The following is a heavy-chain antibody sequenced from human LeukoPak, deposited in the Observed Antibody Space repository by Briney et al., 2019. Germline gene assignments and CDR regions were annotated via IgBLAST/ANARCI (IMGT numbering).Heavy chain of an antibody. Sequence: PSETLSLTCTVSGDSISAHPWSWVRQPPGRGLDYLGFIDPAGYTNYNPSLNTRVTISQDMSTNQFSLNLHSVTAADTAVYYCARLAKCDGNCYSFDFWGQGMLVTVSP. CDR2: IDPAGYT. V-gene: IGHV4-59*11. D-gene: IGHD2-21*02. CDR3: ARLAKCDGNCYSFDF. J-gene: IGHJ4*02. CDR1: GDSISAHP.